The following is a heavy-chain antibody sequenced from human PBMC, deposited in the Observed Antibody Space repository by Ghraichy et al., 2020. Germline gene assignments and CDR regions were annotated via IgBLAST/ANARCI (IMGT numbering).Heavy chain of an antibody. CDR2: ISGSGGST. J-gene: IGHJ6*03. D-gene: IGHD3-3*01. CDR3: AKVATLPFWSGYLRGYYYYMDV. CDR1: GFTFSSYA. V-gene: IGHV3-23*01. Sequence: GGSLRLSCAASGFTFSSYAMSWVRQAPGKGLEWVSAISGSGGSTYYADSVKGRFTISRDNSKNTLYLQMNSLRAEDTAVYYCAKVATLPFWSGYLRGYYYYMDVWGKGTTVTVSS.